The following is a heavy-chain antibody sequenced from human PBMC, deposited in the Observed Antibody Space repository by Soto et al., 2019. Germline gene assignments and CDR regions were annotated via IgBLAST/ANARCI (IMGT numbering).Heavy chain of an antibody. CDR1: GGSFSGYY. D-gene: IGHD2-2*01. V-gene: IGHV4-34*01. CDR3: ARGLTTRFIVVVPAAIRGGYGMDV. Sequence: PSETLSLTCAVYGGSFSGYYWSWIRQPPGKGLEWIGEINLSGSTNYNPSLKSRVTISVDTSKNQFSLKLSSVTAADTAVYYCARGLTTRFIVVVPAAIRGGYGMDVWGQGTTVTVSS. CDR2: INLSGST. J-gene: IGHJ6*02.